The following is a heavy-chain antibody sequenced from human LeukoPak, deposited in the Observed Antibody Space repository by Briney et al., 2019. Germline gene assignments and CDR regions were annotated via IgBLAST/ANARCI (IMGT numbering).Heavy chain of an antibody. D-gene: IGHD6-19*01. CDR3: AREKRVAGSRGGFDP. CDR2: INPNSGGT. Sequence: ASVKVSCKASGYTFTVYYMHWVRQAPGQGLEWMGWINPNSGGTNFAQKFQGRVTMTRDTSIRTAYMELSRLRSDDTAVYYCAREKRVAGSRGGFDPWGQGTLVTVSS. CDR1: GYTFTVYY. J-gene: IGHJ5*02. V-gene: IGHV1-2*02.